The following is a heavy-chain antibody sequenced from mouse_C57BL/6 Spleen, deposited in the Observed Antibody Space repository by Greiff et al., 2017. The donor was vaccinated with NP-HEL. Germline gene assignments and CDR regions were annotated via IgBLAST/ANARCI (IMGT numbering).Heavy chain of an antibody. D-gene: IGHD2-1*01. CDR2: IYPGDGDT. V-gene: IGHV1-80*01. CDR3: ARGDYGNFGGYFDV. J-gene: IGHJ1*03. Sequence: QVQLKQSGAELVKPGASVKISCKASGYAFSSYWMNWVKQRPGKGLEWIGQIYPGDGDTNYNGKFKGKATLTADKSSSTAYMQLSSLTSEDSAVYFCARGDYGNFGGYFDVWGTGTTVTVSS. CDR1: GYAFSSYW.